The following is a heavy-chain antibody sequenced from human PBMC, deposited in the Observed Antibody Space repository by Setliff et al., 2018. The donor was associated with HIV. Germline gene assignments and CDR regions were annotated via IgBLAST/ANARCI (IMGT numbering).Heavy chain of an antibody. V-gene: IGHV3-53*01. Sequence: SLRLSCAASGFTVSSNYMTWVRQAPGKGLEWVSVINDSGSTYYADSVKGRFTISRDNSKNTLYLQMNSLRAEDTAVYYCFSLGPGAGDVYYYYGMDVWGQGTTVTVSS. J-gene: IGHJ6*02. CDR3: FSLGPGAGDVYYYYGMDV. CDR1: GFTVSSNY. D-gene: IGHD3-10*01. CDR2: INDSGST.